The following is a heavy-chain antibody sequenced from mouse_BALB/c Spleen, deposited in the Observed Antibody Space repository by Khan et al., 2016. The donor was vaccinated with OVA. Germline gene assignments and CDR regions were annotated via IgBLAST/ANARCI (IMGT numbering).Heavy chain of an antibody. CDR2: IDPFNGGN. V-gene: IGHV1-34*01. CDR3: ARGTFDC. D-gene: IGHD3-3*01. CDR1: GYSFTTYY. Sequence: VQLKQPGPELMKPGASVKIPCKAAGYSFTTYYMHWVKQSHGKSLEWIGYIDPFNGGNDYNQKFKGKATLTVDKSSSTAYMHLSSLTSEDSAVXYCARGTFDCWGQGTLVTVSA. J-gene: IGHJ3*01.